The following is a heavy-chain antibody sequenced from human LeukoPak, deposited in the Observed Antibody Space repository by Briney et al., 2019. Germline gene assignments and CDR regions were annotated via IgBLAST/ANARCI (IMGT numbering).Heavy chain of an antibody. CDR1: GFTFSSYW. CDR3: ARVVGVDTGMGGGDY. V-gene: IGHV3-7*01. J-gene: IGHJ4*02. CDR2: IKQDGSEK. D-gene: IGHD5-18*01. Sequence: GGSLRLSCAASGFTFSSYWMSWVLQAPGKGLEGVANIKQDGSEKDYVDSVKGRFTISRDNAKNQLYLKMNSLSAEDTAVYYCARVVGVDTGMGGGDYWGQGTLVTVSS.